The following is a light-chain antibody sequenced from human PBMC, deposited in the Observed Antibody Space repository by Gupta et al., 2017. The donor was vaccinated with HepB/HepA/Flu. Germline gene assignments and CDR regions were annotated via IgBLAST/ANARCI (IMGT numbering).Light chain of an antibody. CDR3: QQSHSPPYT. Sequence: DFPLTQSPSSLSASVGDRITITCRASQSVGTFLNWYRQKPGNAPQLLIAFASTLESGVPSRFSGSGSGTHCTLTINSVQLEDFARYDCQQSHSPPYTFGQGTKVDIK. J-gene: IGKJ2*01. CDR2: FAS. V-gene: IGKV1-39*01. CDR1: QSVGTF.